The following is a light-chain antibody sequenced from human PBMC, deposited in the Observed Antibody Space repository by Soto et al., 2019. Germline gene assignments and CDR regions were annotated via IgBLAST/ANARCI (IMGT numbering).Light chain of an antibody. CDR3: QQYSNWPQT. V-gene: IGKV3-11*01. Sequence: VVTPAPATLSLSPAERSTPSWRASQSVSSYLAWYQQKPGQAPRLLIYDASTRATGIPARFSGSGSGTEFTLTISSLEPEDFAVYYCQQYSNWPQTFGQGTKVDIK. CDR2: DAS. J-gene: IGKJ1*01. CDR1: QSVSSY.